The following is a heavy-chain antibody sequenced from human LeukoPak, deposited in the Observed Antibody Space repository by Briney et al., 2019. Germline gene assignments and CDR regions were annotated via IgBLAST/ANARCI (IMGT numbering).Heavy chain of an antibody. D-gene: IGHD4-17*01. J-gene: IGHJ3*02. V-gene: IGHV3-21*01. CDR1: GFTFSSYS. Sequence: NPGGSLRLSCAASGFTFSSYSMNWVRQAPGKGLEWVSSISSSSSYIYYADSVKGRFTISRDNAKNSLYLQMNSLRAEDTAVYYCARPHYGVFGDDAFDIWGQGTMVTVSS. CDR3: ARPHYGVFGDDAFDI. CDR2: ISSSSSYI.